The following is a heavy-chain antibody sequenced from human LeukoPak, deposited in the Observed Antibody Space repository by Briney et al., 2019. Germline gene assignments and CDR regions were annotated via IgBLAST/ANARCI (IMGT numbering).Heavy chain of an antibody. D-gene: IGHD1-26*01. CDR2: IYSGGNA. V-gene: IGHV3-66*02. CDR3: TRLYSGRHL. CDR1: GFTFDYNY. J-gene: IGHJ1*01. Sequence: GGSLRLSCAASGFTFDYNYMSWVRQTPGMGLEWVSVIYSGGNAHYAASVQGRFTISRDNSKNTLHLQMNSLKTDDTGVYYCTRLYSGRHLWGQGTLVTVSS.